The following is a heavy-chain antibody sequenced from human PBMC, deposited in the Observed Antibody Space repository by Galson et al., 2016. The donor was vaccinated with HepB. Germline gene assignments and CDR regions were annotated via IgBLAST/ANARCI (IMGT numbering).Heavy chain of an antibody. J-gene: IGHJ6*02. CDR1: GYSISRGYF. Sequence: SATLSLTCTASGYSISRGYFWGWIRQPPGKGLEWVGSIYHRGTSYYNPSLKSRVIISVDTSKNQFSLKVSSVTAADTAVYYCARVTDYYVMDVWGQGTTVTVSS. CDR3: ARVTDYYVMDV. CDR2: IYHRGTS. V-gene: IGHV4-38-2*02.